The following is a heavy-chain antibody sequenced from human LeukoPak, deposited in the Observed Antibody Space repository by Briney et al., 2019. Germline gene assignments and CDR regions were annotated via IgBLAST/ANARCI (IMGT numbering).Heavy chain of an antibody. CDR3: ARGVAAAGSRPDP. CDR1: GYGFTGYY. V-gene: IGHV1-2*02. CDR2: INPNNGGT. D-gene: IGHD6-13*01. J-gene: IGHJ5*02. Sequence: GASVKVSCKTSGYGFTGYYIHWVRQAPGQGFEWLGWINPNNGGTKYAQKFQDSVSMTRDTSINIAYMELSSLRLDDTAVYYCARGVAAAGSRPDPWGQGTLITVSS.